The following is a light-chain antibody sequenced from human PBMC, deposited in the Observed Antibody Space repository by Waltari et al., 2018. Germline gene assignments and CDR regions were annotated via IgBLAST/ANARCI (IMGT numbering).Light chain of an antibody. V-gene: IGLV4-69*01. J-gene: IGLJ3*02. CDR2: VNGDGSH. Sequence: LVLTPSPSASASLRAPITLTCPLSRGHSSNVIPSPQQQPEKGPRYLMKVNGDGSHTRGNEIPDRFSGSSSGAERYLTISSLQSEDEADYYCQTGGHGTWVFGGGTKLTVL. CDR1: RGHSSNV. CDR3: QTGGHGTWV.